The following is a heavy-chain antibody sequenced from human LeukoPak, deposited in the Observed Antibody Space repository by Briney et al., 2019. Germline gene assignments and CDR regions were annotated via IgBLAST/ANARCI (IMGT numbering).Heavy chain of an antibody. J-gene: IGHJ4*02. Sequence: SETLSPTCTVSGGSISSYYWSWIRQPPGKGLEWIGYIYYSGSTNYNPSLKSRVTISVDTSKNQFSLKLSSVTAADTAVYYCAREGANLPFDYWGQGTLVTVSS. CDR2: IYYSGST. D-gene: IGHD3-16*01. CDR1: GGSISSYY. V-gene: IGHV4-59*01. CDR3: AREGANLPFDY.